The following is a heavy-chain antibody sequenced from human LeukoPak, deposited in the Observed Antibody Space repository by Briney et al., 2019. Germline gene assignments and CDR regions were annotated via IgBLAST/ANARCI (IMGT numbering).Heavy chain of an antibody. CDR3: ARGGYCGGDCYGWFDP. D-gene: IGHD2-21*02. CDR1: GFTFSSYG. CDR2: IWYDGSNK. V-gene: IGHV3-33*01. Sequence: GRSLRLSCAASGFTFSSYGMHWVRQAPGKGLEWVAVIWYDGSNKYYADSVKGRFTISRDNSKNTLYLQMNSLRAEDTAVYYCARGGYCGGDCYGWFDPWGQGTLVTVSS. J-gene: IGHJ5*02.